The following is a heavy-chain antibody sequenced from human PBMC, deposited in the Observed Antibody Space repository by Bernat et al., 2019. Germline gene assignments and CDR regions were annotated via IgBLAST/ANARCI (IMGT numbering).Heavy chain of an antibody. D-gene: IGHD3-10*01. CDR3: ARGPRAYYYGSGSSSSALI. Sequence: QVQLVESGGGVVQPGRSLRLSCAASGFTFSSYAMHWVRQAPGKGLEWVAVISYDGSNKYYADSVKGRFTISRDNSKNTLYLQMNSLRAEDTAVYYCARGPRAYYYGSGSSSSALIWGQGILVTVSS. CDR1: GFTFSSYA. V-gene: IGHV3-30*01. J-gene: IGHJ4*02. CDR2: ISYDGSNK.